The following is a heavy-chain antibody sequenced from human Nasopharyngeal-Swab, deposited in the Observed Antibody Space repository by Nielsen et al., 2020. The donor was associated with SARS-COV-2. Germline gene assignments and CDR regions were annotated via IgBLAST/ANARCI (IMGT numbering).Heavy chain of an antibody. CDR1: GFTFSTYA. V-gene: IGHV3-30-3*02. J-gene: IGHJ6*02. CDR3: AKPRRELRVYYGMDV. D-gene: IGHD1-7*01. Sequence: GGSLRLSCAASGFTFSTYAMNWVRQAPGKGLEWVAVISDDGPNKYYADSVKGRFTVSRDNSKNTLYLQMNSLRAEDTAVYYCAKPRRELRVYYGMDVWGQGTTVTVSS. CDR2: ISDDGPNK.